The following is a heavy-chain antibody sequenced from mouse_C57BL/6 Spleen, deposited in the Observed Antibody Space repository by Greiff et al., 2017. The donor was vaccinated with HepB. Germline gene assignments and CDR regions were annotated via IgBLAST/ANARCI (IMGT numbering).Heavy chain of an antibody. V-gene: IGHV1-50*01. CDR3: ARWDYGNYGAY. CDR1: GYTFTSYW. D-gene: IGHD2-1*01. J-gene: IGHJ3*01. Sequence: QVQLQQPGAELVKPGASVKLSCKASGYTFTSYWMQWVKQRPGQGLEWIGEIDPSDSYTNYNQKFKGKATLTVDTSSSTAYMQLSSLTSEDSAVYYCARWDYGNYGAYWGQGTLVTVSA. CDR2: IDPSDSYT.